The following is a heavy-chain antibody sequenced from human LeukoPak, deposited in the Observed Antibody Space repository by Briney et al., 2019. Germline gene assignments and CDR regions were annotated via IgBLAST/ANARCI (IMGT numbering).Heavy chain of an antibody. CDR2: IIPIFGIA. CDR3: ARDSVRIAALGSYWYYYMDV. Sequence: SVKVSCKASGGTFSSYAISWVRQAPGQGLEWMGGIIPIFGIANYAQKFQGRVTITTDESTSTAYMELSSLRSEDTAVYYCARDSVRIAALGSYWYYYMDVWGKGTTVTVSS. CDR1: GGTFSSYA. J-gene: IGHJ6*03. D-gene: IGHD6-13*01. V-gene: IGHV1-69*05.